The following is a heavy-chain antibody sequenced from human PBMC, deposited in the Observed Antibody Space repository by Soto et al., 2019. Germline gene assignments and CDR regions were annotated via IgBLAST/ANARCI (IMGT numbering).Heavy chain of an antibody. J-gene: IGHJ3*02. CDR3: ARDRGYCSSTSCHSESSAFDI. CDR2: IYYSGST. Sequence: PSETLSLTCTVSGGSISSGGYYWSWIRRHPGKGLEWIGYIYYSGSTYYNPSLKSRVTISVDTSKNQFSLKLSSVTAADTAVYYCARDRGYCSSTSCHSESSAFDIWGQGTMVTVSS. CDR1: GGSISSGGYY. D-gene: IGHD2-2*01. V-gene: IGHV4-31*03.